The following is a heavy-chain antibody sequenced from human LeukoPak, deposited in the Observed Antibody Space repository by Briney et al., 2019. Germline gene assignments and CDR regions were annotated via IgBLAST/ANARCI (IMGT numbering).Heavy chain of an antibody. CDR2: IYYSGSA. CDR3: ARVSSSGWIDY. V-gene: IGHV4-59*01. Sequence: PSETLSLTCTVSGGSISSSYWSWIRQPPAKGLEWIGYIYYSGSANYNPSLKSRVTISVDTSKNQFSLKLSSVTAADTAVYYCARVSSSGWIDYWGQGTLVTVSS. CDR1: GGSISSSY. J-gene: IGHJ4*02. D-gene: IGHD6-19*01.